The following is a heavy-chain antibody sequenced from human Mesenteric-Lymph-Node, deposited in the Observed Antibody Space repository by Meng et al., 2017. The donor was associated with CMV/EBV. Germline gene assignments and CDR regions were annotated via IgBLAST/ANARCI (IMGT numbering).Heavy chain of an antibody. J-gene: IGHJ4*02. V-gene: IGHV4-39*01. CDR1: GVSIGCSSYY. D-gene: IGHD3-22*01. Sequence: VSGVSIGCSSYYWGWIRQPPGKGLEWIGGIYYSGSTYYNPSLKSRVTISVDTSKNQFSLKPSSVTAADTAVYYCARLGMIVVAVGYWGQGTLVTVSS. CDR2: IYYSGST. CDR3: ARLGMIVVAVGY.